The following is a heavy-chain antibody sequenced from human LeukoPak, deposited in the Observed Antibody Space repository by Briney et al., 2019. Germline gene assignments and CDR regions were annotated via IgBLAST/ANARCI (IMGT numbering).Heavy chain of an antibody. CDR3: AKAVVPPANWFDP. CDR2: ISSSGDNT. J-gene: IGHJ5*02. D-gene: IGHD2-2*01. CDR1: GFTFSSYA. V-gene: IGHV3-23*01. Sequence: GGSLRLSCAASGFTFSSYAVNWVRQAPGKGLEWVSTISSSGDNTYYADSVKGRFTISRDNSKNTLYLQINSLRAEDTAVYYCAKAVVPPANWFDPWGQGTLVTVSS.